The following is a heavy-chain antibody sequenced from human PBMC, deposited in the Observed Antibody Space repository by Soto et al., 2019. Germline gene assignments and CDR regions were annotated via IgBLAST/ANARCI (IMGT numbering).Heavy chain of an antibody. D-gene: IGHD2-15*01. CDR1: GFTFSSYS. CDR3: ATVGEGYCSGGSGYPNWFDP. CDR2: ISSSSSYI. Sequence: GGSLRLSCAASGFTFSSYSMNWVRQAPGKGLEWVSSISSSSSYIYYTDSVKGRFTISRDNAKNSLYLQMNSLRAEDTAVYYCATVGEGYCSGGSGYPNWFDPWGQGTLVTVSS. J-gene: IGHJ5*02. V-gene: IGHV3-21*01.